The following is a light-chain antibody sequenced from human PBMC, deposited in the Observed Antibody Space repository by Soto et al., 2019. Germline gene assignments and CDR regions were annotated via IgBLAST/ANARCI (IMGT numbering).Light chain of an antibody. J-gene: IGKJ5*01. V-gene: IGKV3-15*01. CDR2: GAS. CDR1: QSVSSN. Sequence: EIVMTQSPATLSVSPGEGVTLSCRASQSVSSNLAWYQQRPGQAPRLLIYGASTRATGIPARFSGSGSGTEFTLTISSLQSEDFAVYYCQQYSNWPPITFGQGTRLEI. CDR3: QQYSNWPPIT.